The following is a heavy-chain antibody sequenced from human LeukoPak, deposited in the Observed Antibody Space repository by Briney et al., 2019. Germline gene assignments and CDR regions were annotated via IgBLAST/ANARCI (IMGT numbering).Heavy chain of an antibody. D-gene: IGHD3-3*01. CDR2: FDPEDGET. CDR1: GYTLTELS. Sequence: GASVKVSCKVSGYTLTELSMHWVRQAPGKGLEWMGGFDPEDGETIYAQKFQGRVTMTEDTSTDTAYMELSSLRSEDTAVYYCATIGKSGITIFGVVRAWFDPWGQGTLVTVSS. CDR3: ATIGKSGITIFGVVRAWFDP. V-gene: IGHV1-24*01. J-gene: IGHJ5*02.